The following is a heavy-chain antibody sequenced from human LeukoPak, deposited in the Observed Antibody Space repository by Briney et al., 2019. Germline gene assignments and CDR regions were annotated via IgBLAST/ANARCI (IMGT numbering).Heavy chain of an antibody. CDR2: ISSGDRT. V-gene: IGHV3-23*01. J-gene: IGHJ4*02. CDR3: AKDYLRFYYDSSGYYFDY. D-gene: IGHD3-22*01. Sequence: SGGSLRLSCAVSGFTLSNFGMSWVRQAPGKGLEWVSAISSGDRTYYAASLKGRFTMSRDNSKNTVYLQMNSLRAEDTAVYYCAKDYLRFYYDSSGYYFDYWGQGNLVTVSS. CDR1: GFTLSNFG.